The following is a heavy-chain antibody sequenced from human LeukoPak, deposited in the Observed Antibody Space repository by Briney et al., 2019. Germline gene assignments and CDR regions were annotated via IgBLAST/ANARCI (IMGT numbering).Heavy chain of an antibody. Sequence: GGSLRLSCAASRFTFRSFGMNWVRQAPGKGLEWLSCISSAGKTIYYADSVKGRFTISRDNAKNSLYLQMDSLRAEDTAVYYCARDRVGGFDFWGQGTLVTVSS. CDR2: ISSAGKTI. CDR1: RFTFRSFG. D-gene: IGHD3-16*01. V-gene: IGHV3-48*03. CDR3: ARDRVGGFDF. J-gene: IGHJ4*02.